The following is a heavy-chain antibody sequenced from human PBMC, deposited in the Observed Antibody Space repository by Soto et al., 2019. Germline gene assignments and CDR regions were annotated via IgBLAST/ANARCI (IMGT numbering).Heavy chain of an antibody. CDR1: GGTFSSYT. J-gene: IGHJ6*02. Sequence: QVQLVQSGAEVKKPGSSVKVSCKASGGTFSSYTISWVRQAPGQGLEWMGRIIPILGIANYAQKFQGRVTITADKSTSKAYMELSSLRSEDTAVYYCAREGRGYSGYDYYYYGMDVWGQGTTVTVSS. V-gene: IGHV1-69*08. CDR3: AREGRGYSGYDYYYYGMDV. CDR2: IIPILGIA. D-gene: IGHD5-12*01.